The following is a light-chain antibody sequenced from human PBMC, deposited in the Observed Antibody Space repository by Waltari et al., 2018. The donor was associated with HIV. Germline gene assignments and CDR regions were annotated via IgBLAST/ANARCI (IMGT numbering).Light chain of an antibody. Sequence: SYELTQPPSVSVSPGQTARITCSGDALPKQYAYWYQQKPGQAPILVIYKDIERPSGIPERFSGSSSGTTVTLTISGGQAEDEADYYCQSADSSDTFVFGSGTKVTVL. CDR2: KDI. CDR1: ALPKQY. CDR3: QSADSSDTFV. V-gene: IGLV3-25*03. J-gene: IGLJ1*01.